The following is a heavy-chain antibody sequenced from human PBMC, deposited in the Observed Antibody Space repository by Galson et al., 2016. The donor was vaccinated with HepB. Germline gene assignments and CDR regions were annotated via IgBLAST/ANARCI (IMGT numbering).Heavy chain of an antibody. CDR3: AKKQTSWQQRSAYDY. D-gene: IGHD6-13*01. CDR2: ISSRSTYI. Sequence: SLRLSCAASGFSVSSNYMTWVRQAPGKGLEWVSSISSRSTYIYYAESVKGRCTISRDNAKNTLYLQMNGLRVEDTAVYFCAKKQTSWQQRSAYDYWGQGTLVTVS. V-gene: IGHV3-21*03. J-gene: IGHJ4*02. CDR1: GFSVSSNY.